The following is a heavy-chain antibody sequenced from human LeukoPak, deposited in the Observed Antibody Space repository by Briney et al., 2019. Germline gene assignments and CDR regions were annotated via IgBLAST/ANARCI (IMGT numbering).Heavy chain of an antibody. CDR2: IIPIFGTA. D-gene: IGHD3-16*01. CDR3: ARAHRWGYYGMDV. CDR1: GYTFTSYY. J-gene: IGHJ6*02. Sequence: ASVKVSCKASGYTFTSYYMHWVRQAPGQGLEWMGGIIPIFGTANYAQKFQGRVTITADESTSTAYMELSSLRSEDTAVYYCARAHRWGYYGMDVWGQGTTVTVSS. V-gene: IGHV1-69*13.